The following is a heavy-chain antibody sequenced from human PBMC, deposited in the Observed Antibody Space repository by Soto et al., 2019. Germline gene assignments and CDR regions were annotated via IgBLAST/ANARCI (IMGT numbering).Heavy chain of an antibody. V-gene: IGHV5-10-1*01. D-gene: IGHD6-13*01. J-gene: IGHJ5*02. CDR1: GYSFTSYW. Sequence: CKGSGYSFTSYWISWVRQMPGKGLEWMGRIDPSDSYTNYSPSFQGHVTISADKSISTAYLQWSSLKASDTAMYYCARILTRIAAAGTGEYNWFDPWGQGTLITVSS. CDR3: ARILTRIAAAGTGEYNWFDP. CDR2: IDPSDSYT.